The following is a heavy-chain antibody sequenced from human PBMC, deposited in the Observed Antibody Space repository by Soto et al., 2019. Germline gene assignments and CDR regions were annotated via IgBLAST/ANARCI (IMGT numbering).Heavy chain of an antibody. CDR1: GFMLDNYA. V-gene: IGHV3-23*01. D-gene: IGHD3-16*01. J-gene: IGHJ3*01. Sequence: QLLESGGDLVQPGKSLRLSCAASGFMLDNYAMSWIRQAPGKGPEWVSTVGGSDGDRNGVAWYEDAVRGRFIISRDISAHILSLQLDRLTVEYTARYYRVKRGRHWGAVDLWGQATKVVVSS. CDR3: VKRGRHWGAVDL. CDR2: VGGSDGDRNGVA.